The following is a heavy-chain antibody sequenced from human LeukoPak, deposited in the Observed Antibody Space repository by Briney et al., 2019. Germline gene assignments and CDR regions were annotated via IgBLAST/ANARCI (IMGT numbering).Heavy chain of an antibody. CDR1: GGSISSYY. Sequence: PSETLSLTCTVSGGSISSYYWSWIRQPPGKGLEWIGYIYYSGSTNYNPSLKSRVTISVDTSKNQFSLKLSSVTAADTAVYYCARHPLEYCSGGSCAVGFDYWGQGTLVTVSS. D-gene: IGHD2-15*01. J-gene: IGHJ4*02. V-gene: IGHV4-59*08. CDR3: ARHPLEYCSGGSCAVGFDY. CDR2: IYYSGST.